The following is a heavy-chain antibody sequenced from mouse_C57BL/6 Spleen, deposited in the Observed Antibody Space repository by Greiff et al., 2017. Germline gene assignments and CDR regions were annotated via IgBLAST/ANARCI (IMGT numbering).Heavy chain of an antibody. Sequence: QVQLKQPGAELVKPGASVKLSCKASGYTFTSYWMHWVKQRPGQGLEWIGMIHPNSGSTNYNEKFKSKATLTVDTSSSTAYMQLSSLTSEDSAVYYCARSTTVVAPLFDYWGQGTTLTVSS. D-gene: IGHD1-1*01. CDR2: IHPNSGST. CDR3: ARSTTVVAPLFDY. J-gene: IGHJ2*01. V-gene: IGHV1-64*01. CDR1: GYTFTSYW.